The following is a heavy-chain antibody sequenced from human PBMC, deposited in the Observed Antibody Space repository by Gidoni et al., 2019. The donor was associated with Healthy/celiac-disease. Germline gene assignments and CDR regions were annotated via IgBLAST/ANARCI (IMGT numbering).Heavy chain of an antibody. D-gene: IGHD2-21*02. V-gene: IGHV3-15*01. CDR1: GFTVRKAW. CDR2: IKSKTDGGTT. Sequence: EVQLVESGGGVGKRGGAIRLSCAASGFTVRKAWMSWVRQAPGKGLDWVGRIKSKTDGGTTDYAAPVKGRFTSSRDVSKNPLYLHMNSLQTADTAVYYCTTDPVVVVTAVTYYYYGMDVWGQGTTVTVSS. CDR3: TTDPVVVVTAVTYYYYGMDV. J-gene: IGHJ6*02.